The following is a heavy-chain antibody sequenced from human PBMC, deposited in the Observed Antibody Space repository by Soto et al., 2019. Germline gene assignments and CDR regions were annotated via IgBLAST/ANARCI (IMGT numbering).Heavy chain of an antibody. J-gene: IGHJ6*03. CDR3: ARTTASTAYYYYMDV. CDR1: GGSISSYY. V-gene: IGHV4-59*01. D-gene: IGHD2-2*01. Sequence: SETLSLTCTVSGGSISSYYWSWIRQPPGKGLEWIGYIYYSGSTNYNPSLKSRVTISVDTSKNQFSLKLSSVTAADTAVYYCARTTASTAYYYYMDVWGKGTTVTVSS. CDR2: IYYSGST.